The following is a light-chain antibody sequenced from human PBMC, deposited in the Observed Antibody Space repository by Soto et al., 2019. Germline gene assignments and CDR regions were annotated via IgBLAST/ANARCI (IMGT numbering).Light chain of an antibody. CDR1: QSVSSN. Sequence: EIVLTQSPGPVSLSPGERATLSCRASQSVSSNLAWYQQKPGQAPRLLIYGASTRATGIPARFSGSGSGTEFTLTISSLQSEDFAVYYCQQYNNWPRTFGQGTKVDIK. J-gene: IGKJ1*01. V-gene: IGKV3-15*01. CDR3: QQYNNWPRT. CDR2: GAS.